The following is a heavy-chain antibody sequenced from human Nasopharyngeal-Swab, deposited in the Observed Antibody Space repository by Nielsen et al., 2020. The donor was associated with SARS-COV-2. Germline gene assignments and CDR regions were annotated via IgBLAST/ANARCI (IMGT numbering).Heavy chain of an antibody. CDR2: INAGNGNT. CDR3: ASGSYVYYYYGMDV. CDR1: GYTFTSYA. Sequence: ASVKVSCKASGYTFTSYAMHWVRQAPGQRLEWMGWINAGNGNTKYSQKFQGRVTITADESTSTAYMELSSLRSEDTAVYYCASGSYVYYYYGMDVWGQGTTVTVSS. V-gene: IGHV1-3*01. J-gene: IGHJ6*02. D-gene: IGHD1-26*01.